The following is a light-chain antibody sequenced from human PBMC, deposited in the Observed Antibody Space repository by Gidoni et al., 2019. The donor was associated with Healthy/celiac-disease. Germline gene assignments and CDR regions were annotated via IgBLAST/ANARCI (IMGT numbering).Light chain of an antibody. CDR1: SSDVGGYNY. CDR3: SSYTSSSTRV. Sequence: QSALTQPASVSGSPGKSITISCTGTSSDVGGYNYVSWYQQPPGKAPKLMIYDVSNRPSGVSNRFSGSKSGNTASLTISGLQAEDEADYYCSSYTSSSTRVFGGGTKLTVL. CDR2: DVS. J-gene: IGLJ3*02. V-gene: IGLV2-14*03.